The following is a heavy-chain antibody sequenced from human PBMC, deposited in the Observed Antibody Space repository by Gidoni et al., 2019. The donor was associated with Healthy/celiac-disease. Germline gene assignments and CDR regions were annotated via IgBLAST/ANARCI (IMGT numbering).Heavy chain of an antibody. CDR3: ARRLRFLEWLLEP. D-gene: IGHD3-3*01. J-gene: IGHJ5*02. CDR1: GGSFSGYY. Sequence: QVQLQQWGAGLLKPSETLSLTCAVYGGSFSGYYWSWIRQPPGKGLEWIGEINHSGSTNYNPSLKSRVTISVDTSKNQFSLKLSSVTAADTAVYYCARRLRFLEWLLEPWGQGTLVTVSS. CDR2: INHSGST. V-gene: IGHV4-34*01.